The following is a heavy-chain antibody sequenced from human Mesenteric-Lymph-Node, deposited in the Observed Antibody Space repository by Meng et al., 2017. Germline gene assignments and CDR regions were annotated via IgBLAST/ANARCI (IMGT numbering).Heavy chain of an antibody. Sequence: GGSLRLSCAASGFTFSDHYMDWVRQAPGKGLEWVGRTGNKANSYTTQYAASVQGRFTISRDDSKNSLYLQMNSLKTEDTAVYYCTAARGYRDGSDCWGQGTLVTVSS. V-gene: IGHV3-72*01. CDR1: GFTFSDHY. D-gene: IGHD5-18*01. J-gene: IGHJ4*02. CDR2: TGNKANSYTT. CDR3: TAARGYRDGSDC.